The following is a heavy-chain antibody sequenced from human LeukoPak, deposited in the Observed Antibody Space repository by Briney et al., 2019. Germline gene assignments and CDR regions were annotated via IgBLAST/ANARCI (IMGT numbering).Heavy chain of an antibody. CDR3: ARDWTGSVLVPAVLDH. CDR1: GFTFSSYW. D-gene: IGHD2-2*01. Sequence: PGGSLRLSCAASGFTFSSYWMSWVRQAPGKGLEWVAIIKGDGSEKYYVDSVKGRFTISRDNAKNSLFLQMNSLRADDTAVYFCARDWTGSVLVPAVLDHWGQGTLVTVSS. J-gene: IGHJ4*02. CDR2: IKGDGSEK. V-gene: IGHV3-7*01.